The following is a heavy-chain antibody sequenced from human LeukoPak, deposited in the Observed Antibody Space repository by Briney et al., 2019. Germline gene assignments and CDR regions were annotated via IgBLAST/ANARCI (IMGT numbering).Heavy chain of an antibody. CDR2: IYYSGST. J-gene: IGHJ4*02. CDR1: GGSISSYY. D-gene: IGHD1-20*01. V-gene: IGHV4-59*01. CDR3: AGERRRYNWNDGGRRIDY. Sequence: PSETLSLTCTVSGGSISSYYWSWIRQPPGKGLEWIGYIYYSGSTNYNPSLKSRVTISVDTSKNQFSLKLSSVTAADTAVYYCAGERRRYNWNDGGRRIDYWGQGTLVTVSS.